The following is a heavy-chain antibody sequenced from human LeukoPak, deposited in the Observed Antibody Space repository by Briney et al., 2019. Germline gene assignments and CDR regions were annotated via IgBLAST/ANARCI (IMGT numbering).Heavy chain of an antibody. J-gene: IGHJ4*02. Sequence: SETLSLTCTVSNGSISSYHWSWVRQPPGKGLEWIVYILTSGTTNYNPSLKSRLTISVDTSKNQFTLKLSSVTAADTAVYYCARLRVSGSYLYYFDYWGQGTLVTVSS. CDR1: NGSISSYH. CDR3: ARLRVSGSYLYYFDY. V-gene: IGHV4-4*09. CDR2: ILTSGTT. D-gene: IGHD1-26*01.